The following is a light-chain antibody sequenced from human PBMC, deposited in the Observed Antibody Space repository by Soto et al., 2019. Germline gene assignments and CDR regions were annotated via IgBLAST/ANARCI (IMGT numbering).Light chain of an antibody. CDR3: QQSYSTAST. Sequence: DIQMTQSPSSLSASVGDRVTITFRASQSISSYLNWYQQKPGKAPKLLIYAASSLQSGVPSRFSGSGSGTDFTLTISSLQPEDFATYYCQQSYSTASTFGQGTKVDIK. CDR2: AAS. CDR1: QSISSY. J-gene: IGKJ1*01. V-gene: IGKV1-39*01.